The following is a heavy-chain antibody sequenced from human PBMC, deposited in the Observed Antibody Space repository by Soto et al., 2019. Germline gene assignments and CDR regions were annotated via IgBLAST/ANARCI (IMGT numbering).Heavy chain of an antibody. J-gene: IGHJ4*02. Sequence: GGSLRLSCAASGFNVSSNYMSWVRQAPGKGLEWVSAISGSGGSTYYADSVKGRFTISRDNSKNTLYLQMNSLRAEDTAVYYCAKLLLTRYVDYWGQGTLVTVSS. D-gene: IGHD2-15*01. CDR3: AKLLLTRYVDY. CDR1: GFNVSSNY. CDR2: ISGSGGST. V-gene: IGHV3-23*01.